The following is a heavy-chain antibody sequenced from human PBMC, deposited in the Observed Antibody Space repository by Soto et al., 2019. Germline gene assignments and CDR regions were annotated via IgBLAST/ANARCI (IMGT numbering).Heavy chain of an antibody. J-gene: IGHJ4*02. CDR2: ISAYSGST. V-gene: IGHV1-18*01. CDR3: ARGPPTSCSGGNCYSHYFDY. D-gene: IGHD2-15*01. CDR1: GGTFSSYA. Sequence: QVQLVQSGAEVKKPGSSVKVSCKASGGTFSSYAISWVRQAPGQGLEWMGGISAYSGSTKYAQKLQDRVTMTTDTSTNIAYMELRSLRSDDTAIYYCARGPPTSCSGGNCYSHYFDYWGQGTLVTVSS.